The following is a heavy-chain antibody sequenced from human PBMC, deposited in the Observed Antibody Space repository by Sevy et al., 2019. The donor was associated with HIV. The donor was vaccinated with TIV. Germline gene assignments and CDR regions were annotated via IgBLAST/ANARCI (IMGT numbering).Heavy chain of an antibody. CDR2: IGVRGESS. J-gene: IGHJ3*02. CDR3: AVAGGGAFDS. V-gene: IGHV3-23*01. Sequence: GGSVRLSCAASGFSFSDYVLTWVRQAPGKGVEWVAAIGVRGESSYYADSVKGRSTISRDNSKNTLFLQMNSLRAEDTAVYYCAVAGGGAFDSWGQGTMVTVSS. D-gene: IGHD3-16*01. CDR1: GFSFSDYV.